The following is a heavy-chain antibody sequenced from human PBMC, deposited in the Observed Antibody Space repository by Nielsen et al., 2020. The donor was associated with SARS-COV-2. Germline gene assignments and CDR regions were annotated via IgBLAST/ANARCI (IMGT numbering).Heavy chain of an antibody. CDR3: ARGPIDYDSSGYYLPRTGAFDY. Sequence: VRQAPGKGLEWVAVISYDGDNKYYADSVKGRFTVSRDNSENTLYLQMNSLRAEDTAVYYCARGPIDYDSSGYYLPRTGAFDYWGLGTLVTVSS. J-gene: IGHJ4*01. V-gene: IGHV3-30*04. D-gene: IGHD3-22*01. CDR2: ISYDGDNK.